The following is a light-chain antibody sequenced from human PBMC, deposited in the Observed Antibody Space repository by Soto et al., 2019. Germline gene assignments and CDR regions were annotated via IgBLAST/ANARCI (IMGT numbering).Light chain of an antibody. J-gene: IGKJ1*01. CDR2: DAS. CDR3: QHTR. V-gene: IGKV1-5*01. CDR1: QSISTW. Sequence: DIQMTQSPSTLSASVGDRVTITCRASQSISTWLAWYQQKPGKAPKPLIYDASSLESGVPSRFSGSGSGTEFTLTISSLQPDDFATYYCQHTRFGQGTKVEIK.